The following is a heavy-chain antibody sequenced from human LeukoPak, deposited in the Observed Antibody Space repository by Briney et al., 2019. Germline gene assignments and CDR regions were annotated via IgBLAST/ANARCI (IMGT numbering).Heavy chain of an antibody. CDR1: GYTFTGHY. D-gene: IGHD5-24*01. Sequence: ASVKVSCKASGYTFTGHYIHWVRQAPGQGLEWMGWIHPNTGGTKYAQKFQGRVTMTRDTSSSTAYMELKSLRSDDTAVYYCARPQEEDGYNYNWAFDYWGQGTLVTVSS. CDR3: ARPQEEDGYNYNWAFDY. V-gene: IGHV1-2*02. CDR2: IHPNTGGT. J-gene: IGHJ4*02.